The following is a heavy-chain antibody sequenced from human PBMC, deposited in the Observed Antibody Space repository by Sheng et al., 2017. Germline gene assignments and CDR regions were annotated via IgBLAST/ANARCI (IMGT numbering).Heavy chain of an antibody. CDR2: ISSSGSTI. J-gene: IGHJ4*02. CDR1: GFTFSSYE. V-gene: IGHV3-48*03. CDR3: ASLRVEMDY. Sequence: EVQLVESGGGLVQPGGSLRLSCAASGFTFSSYEMNWVRQAPGKGLEWVSYISSSGSTIYYADSVKGRFTISRDNAKNSLYLQMNSLRAEDTAVYYCASLRVEMDYWGQGTLVTVSS. D-gene: IGHD2-2*01.